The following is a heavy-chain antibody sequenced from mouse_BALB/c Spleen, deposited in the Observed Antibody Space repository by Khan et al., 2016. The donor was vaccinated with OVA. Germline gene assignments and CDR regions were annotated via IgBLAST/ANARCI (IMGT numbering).Heavy chain of an antibody. CDR1: GFSLSSYG. CDR2: IWAGGST. CDR3: ARTFYYGAWFAY. D-gene: IGHD1-1*01. Sequence: VQLQESGPGLVAPSQTLSITCTVSGFSLSSYGVHWVRQPPGKGLEWLGVIWAGGSTNHNSALMSRLNISKDNSKSQVFLKMNSLQTDDTAMYYCARTFYYGAWFAYWGQGTLVTVSA. J-gene: IGHJ3*01. V-gene: IGHV2-9*02.